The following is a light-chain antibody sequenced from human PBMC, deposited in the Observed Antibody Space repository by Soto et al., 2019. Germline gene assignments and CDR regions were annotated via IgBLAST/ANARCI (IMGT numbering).Light chain of an antibody. J-gene: IGKJ5*01. CDR1: QSFRGL. Sequence: VLTQSPVTLSLSPGERATLSCRAIQSFRGLLAWYQQKPGQAPRVLIYDAYNRATGIPPRFSGSGSGTDFTLTISSLEPEDSAVYYCQQRHMWPITFGQGTRLEIK. CDR3: QQRHMWPIT. CDR2: DAY. V-gene: IGKV3-11*01.